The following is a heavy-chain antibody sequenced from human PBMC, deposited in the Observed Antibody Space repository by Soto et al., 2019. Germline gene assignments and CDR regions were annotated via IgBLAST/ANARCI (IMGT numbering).Heavy chain of an antibody. V-gene: IGHV1-69*12. CDR3: VRVVAIPGYPDN. Sequence: QVQFVQSGAAVRQPASSVMVSCKTSGGTFSSYAISWVRQAPGQGLEWMGGIVPIVDTSTYAQKFQGRVTITADESTSTVYMELSSLRSDDTAVYYCVRVVAIPGYPDNWGQGTLVTVSS. J-gene: IGHJ4*02. D-gene: IGHD5-12*01. CDR1: GGTFSSYA. CDR2: IVPIVDTS.